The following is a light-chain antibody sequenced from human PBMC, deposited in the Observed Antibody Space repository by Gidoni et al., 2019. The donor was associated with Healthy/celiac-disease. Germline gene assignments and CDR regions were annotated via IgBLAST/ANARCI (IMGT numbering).Light chain of an antibody. CDR3: QQYGSSLLT. V-gene: IGKV3-20*01. CDR2: GAS. Sequence: DIVLTQSPGTLSLSPGERAPLSCRASQSVSSSYLAWYQQKPGQAPRLLIYGASSRATGLPDRCSGSGSGTDFTLTISRLEPEDFAVYYCQQYGSSLLTFGGGTKVEIK. CDR1: QSVSSSY. J-gene: IGKJ4*01.